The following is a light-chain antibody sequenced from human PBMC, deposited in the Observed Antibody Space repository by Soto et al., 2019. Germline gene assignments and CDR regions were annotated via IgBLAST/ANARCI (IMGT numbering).Light chain of an antibody. CDR2: DVN. Sequence: QSALTQPPSASGSPGQSVTISCTGTSSDVGGYNYVSWYQHHPGKAPKLMIYDVNKRPSGVPDRFSGSKSGNTASLTVSGLQAEDEAQYYCSSYARSNTLVFGGGTKLIVL. CDR3: SSYARSNTLV. V-gene: IGLV2-8*01. J-gene: IGLJ3*02. CDR1: SSDVGGYNY.